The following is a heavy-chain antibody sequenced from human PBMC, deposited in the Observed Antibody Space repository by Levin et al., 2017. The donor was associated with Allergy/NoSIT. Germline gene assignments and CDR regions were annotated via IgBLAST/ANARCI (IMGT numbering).Heavy chain of an antibody. CDR3: ASRGSFDH. D-gene: IGHD3-10*01. Sequence: GGSLRLSCAASGLSFSDYGMHWVRQAPDSGLEWVALITSDGSNKFYADSVKGRSIISRDNSRNILYLQLNSLRPEDTAVYYCASRGSFDHWGQGTLVTVSS. CDR2: ITSDGSNK. V-gene: IGHV3-30*03. J-gene: IGHJ4*02. CDR1: GLSFSDYG.